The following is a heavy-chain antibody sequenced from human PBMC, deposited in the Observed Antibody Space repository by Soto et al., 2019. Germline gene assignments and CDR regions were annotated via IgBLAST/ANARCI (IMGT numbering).Heavy chain of an antibody. D-gene: IGHD5-12*01. CDR3: TRRNEYRGYEYYYYYYMDV. V-gene: IGHV3-73*01. J-gene: IGHJ6*03. CDR1: GFTFSGSA. CDR2: IRSKANSYAT. Sequence: PGGSLRLSCAASGFTFSGSAMHWVRQASGKGLEWVGRIRSKANSYATAYAASVKGRFTISRDDSKNTAYLQMNSLKTEDTAVYYCTRRNEYRGYEYYYYYYMDVWGKGTTVTVSS.